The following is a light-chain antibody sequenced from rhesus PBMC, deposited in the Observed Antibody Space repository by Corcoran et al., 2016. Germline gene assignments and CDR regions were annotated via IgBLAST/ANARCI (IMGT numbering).Light chain of an antibody. J-gene: IGKJ1*01. CDR1: QGISSW. CDR3: QQYSSRPRT. Sequence: DIQMTQSPSSLSASVGDTVTITCRASQGISSWLAWYQQKPGKAPKLLFYKASSLQSGVPSRFSGSGSGTDCTLTINSLKSEDFATYYCQQYSSRPRTVGQGTKVEIK. V-gene: IGKV1-22*01. CDR2: KAS.